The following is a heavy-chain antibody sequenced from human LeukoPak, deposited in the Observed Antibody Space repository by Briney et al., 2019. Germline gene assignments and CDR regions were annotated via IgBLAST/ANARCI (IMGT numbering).Heavy chain of an antibody. V-gene: IGHV3-33*01. CDR3: VRGYYAGRGHHFEY. J-gene: IGHJ4*02. D-gene: IGHD3-22*01. CDR2: IWSDGSNK. CDR1: GFTFSGYG. Sequence: GKSLRLSCATSGFTFSGYGMHWVRQAPGKGLEGGTVIWSDGSNKYYADSVKGRFTISRDNSKNTLYLQMNSPRAEDTAVYYCVRGYYAGRGHHFEYWGQGTLVTVSS.